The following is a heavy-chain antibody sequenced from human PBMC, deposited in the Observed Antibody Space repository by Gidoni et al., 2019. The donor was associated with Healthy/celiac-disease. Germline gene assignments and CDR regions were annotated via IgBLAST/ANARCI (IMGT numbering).Heavy chain of an antibody. V-gene: IGHV4-34*01. J-gene: IGHJ6*02. Sequence: QVQLQQWGAGLLKPSETLSLTCAVYGWSFSGSYWSWIRQPPGKGLEWIGEINHSGSTNYNPSLKSRVTISVDTSKNQFSLKLSSVTAADTAVYYCARGRRSLAARPGYYGMDVWGQGTTVTVSS. CDR2: INHSGST. CDR1: GWSFSGSY. D-gene: IGHD6-6*01. CDR3: ARGRRSLAARPGYYGMDV.